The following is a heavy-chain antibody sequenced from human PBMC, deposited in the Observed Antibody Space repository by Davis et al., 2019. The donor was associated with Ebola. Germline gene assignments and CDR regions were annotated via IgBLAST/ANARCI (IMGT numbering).Heavy chain of an antibody. CDR1: GYTFKNCA. CDR2: ISAYNGNT. V-gene: IGHV1-18*01. CDR3: ARTSIVGTTTTASDI. D-gene: IGHD1-26*01. Sequence: SVTVSCKASGYTFKNCAISWVRHAPGQGLEWMGWISAYNGNTAYAQILQGRVTMTTDTSTGTAYMELRSLRSDDTAVYFCARTSIVGTTTTASDIWGQGTMVTVSS. J-gene: IGHJ3*02.